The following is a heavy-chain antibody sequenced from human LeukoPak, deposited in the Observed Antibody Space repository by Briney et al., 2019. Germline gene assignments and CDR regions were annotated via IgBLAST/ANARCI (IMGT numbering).Heavy chain of an antibody. J-gene: IGHJ4*02. V-gene: IGHV4-31*03. CDR2: IYYSGSA. D-gene: IGHD3-22*01. CDR3: ARVGSSGYYLDY. Sequence: PSQTLSLTCTVSGGSISSGGYYWGWIPQHPGKGLEWIGYIYYSGSAYYNPSLKSRVTISVDTSKNQFSLKLSSVTAADTAMYYCARVGSSGYYLDYWGQGTLVTVSS. CDR1: GGSISSGGYY.